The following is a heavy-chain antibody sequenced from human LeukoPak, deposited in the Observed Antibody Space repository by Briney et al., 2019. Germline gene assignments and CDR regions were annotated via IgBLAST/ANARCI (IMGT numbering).Heavy chain of an antibody. Sequence: ASVKVSCKASEYTFTSYYMHWVRQAPGQGLEWMGIINPSGGSTSYAQKFQGRVTMTRDMSTSTVYMELSSLRSEDTAVYYCALGGSSGWYGVYDAFDIWGQGTMVTVSS. J-gene: IGHJ3*02. V-gene: IGHV1-46*01. CDR2: INPSGGST. CDR3: ALGGSSGWYGVYDAFDI. CDR1: EYTFTSYY. D-gene: IGHD6-19*01.